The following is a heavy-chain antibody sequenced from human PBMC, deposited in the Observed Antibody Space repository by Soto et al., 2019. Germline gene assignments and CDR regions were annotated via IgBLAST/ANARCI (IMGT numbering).Heavy chain of an antibody. D-gene: IGHD6-13*01. V-gene: IGHV4-61*01. J-gene: IGHJ4*02. CDR1: GGSVSSGSYY. CDR2: IYYSGRT. CDR3: ARYAGSSWFDF. Sequence: SETLSLTCTVSGGSVSSGSYYWRCIRQPPGKGLEWIAYIYYSGRTNYNPSLKSRVTISIDTSKNQFSLKLRPVTAADTAVYYCARYAGSSWFDFWGQGTLVTVSS.